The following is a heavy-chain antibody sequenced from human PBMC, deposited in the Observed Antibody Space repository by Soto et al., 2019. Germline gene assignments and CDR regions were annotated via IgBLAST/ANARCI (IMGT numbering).Heavy chain of an antibody. CDR3: ASHPNWILEWLSTSRGYFDY. V-gene: IGHV3-30-3*01. Sequence: QVQLVESGGGVVQPGRSLRLSCAASGFTFSSYATHWVRQAPGKGLEWVAVISYDGSNKYYADSVKGRFTISRDNSKNTLYLQMNSLRAEDTAVYYCASHPNWILEWLSTSRGYFDYWGQGTLVTVSS. D-gene: IGHD3-3*01. CDR2: ISYDGSNK. CDR1: GFTFSSYA. J-gene: IGHJ4*02.